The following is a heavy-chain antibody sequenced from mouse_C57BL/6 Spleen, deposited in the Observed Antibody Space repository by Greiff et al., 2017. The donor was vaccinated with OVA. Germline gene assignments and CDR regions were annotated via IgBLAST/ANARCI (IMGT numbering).Heavy chain of an antibody. Sequence: VQGVESGPELVKPGASVKISCKASGYAFSSSWMNWVKQRPGKGLEWIGRIYPGDGDTNYNGKFKGKATLTADKSSSTAYMQLSSLTSEDSAVYFCARGSSYWYFDVWGTGTTVTVSS. V-gene: IGHV1-82*01. CDR1: GYAFSSSW. J-gene: IGHJ1*03. CDR3: ARGSSYWYFDV. D-gene: IGHD1-1*01. CDR2: IYPGDGDT.